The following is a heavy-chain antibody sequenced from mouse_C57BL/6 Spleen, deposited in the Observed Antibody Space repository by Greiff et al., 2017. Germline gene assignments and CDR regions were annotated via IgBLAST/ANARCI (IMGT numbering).Heavy chain of an antibody. CDR1: GFTFSSYA. D-gene: IGHD2-3*01. CDR2: ISDGGSYT. J-gene: IGHJ4*01. CDR3: ARLMEYYYAMDY. V-gene: IGHV5-4*03. Sequence: DVKLVESGGGLVKPGGSLTLSCAASGFTFSSYAMSWVRQTPEKRLEWVATISDGGSYTYYPDNVKGRFTISRDNAKNNLYLQMSHLKSEDTAMYYCARLMEYYYAMDYWGQGTSVTVSS.